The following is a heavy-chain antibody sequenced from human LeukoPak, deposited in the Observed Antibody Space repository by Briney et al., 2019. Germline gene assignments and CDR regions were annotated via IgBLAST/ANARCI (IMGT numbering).Heavy chain of an antibody. CDR1: GGSISSYY. CDR3: ARDALDSSGWFYHGMDV. Sequence: SETLSLTCTVSGGSISSYYWSWIRQPPGKGLEWIGYIYHSGSTNYNPSLKSRVTMSVDTSKNQFSLKLTSVIAADTAVYYCARDALDSSGWFYHGMDVWGQGTTVTVSS. D-gene: IGHD6-19*01. CDR2: IYHSGST. V-gene: IGHV4-59*12. J-gene: IGHJ6*02.